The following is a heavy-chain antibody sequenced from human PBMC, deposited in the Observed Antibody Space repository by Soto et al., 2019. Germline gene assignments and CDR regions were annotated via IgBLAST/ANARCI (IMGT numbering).Heavy chain of an antibody. J-gene: IGHJ4*02. CDR2: INHSGST. CDR1: GGSFSGYY. V-gene: IGHV4-34*01. CDR3: ARVGTMIVVVLDY. Sequence: GPGQRESSETLSLTCAVYGGSFSGYYWSWIRQPPGKGLEWIGEINHSGSTNYNPSLKSRVTISVDTSKNQFSLKLSSVTAADTAVYYCARVGTMIVVVLDYWGQGTLVTVSS. D-gene: IGHD3-22*01.